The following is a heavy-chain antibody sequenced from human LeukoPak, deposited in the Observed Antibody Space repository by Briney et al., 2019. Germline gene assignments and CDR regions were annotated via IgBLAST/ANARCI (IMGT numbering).Heavy chain of an antibody. V-gene: IGHV4-59*01. Sequence: SETLSLTCTVSGGXISSYYCSWIRQPPGKGLEWIGYMYFGGSSNYNPSLKSRVTISVDTSKNQLSLNLNSVTAADTAVYYCARASRGYSYGFAEYWGQGTLVTASS. J-gene: IGHJ4*02. CDR3: ARASRGYSYGFAEY. CDR2: MYFGGSS. CDR1: GGXISSYY. D-gene: IGHD5-18*01.